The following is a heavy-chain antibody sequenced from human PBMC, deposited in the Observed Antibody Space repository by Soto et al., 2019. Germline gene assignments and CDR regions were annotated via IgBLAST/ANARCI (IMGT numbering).Heavy chain of an antibody. V-gene: IGHV1-18*01. CDR3: XXXXXXXXXXXXVDX. J-gene: IGHJ6*02. CDR1: GYTFTSYG. CDR2: ISAYNGNT. Sequence: QVQLVQSGAEVKKPGASVKVSCKASGYTFTSYGISWVRQAPGQGLEWMGWISAYNGNTNYAQKLQGRVTMTTDTSTSTXYXELXXXRSXXXAVXYXXXXXXXXXXXXXVDXXGQGTTVTVSS.